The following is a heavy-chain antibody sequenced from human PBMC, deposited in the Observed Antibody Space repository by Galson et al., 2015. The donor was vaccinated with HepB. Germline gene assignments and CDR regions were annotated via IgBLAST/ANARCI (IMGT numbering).Heavy chain of an antibody. D-gene: IGHD3-22*01. Sequence: CAISGDSVSSNSAAWNWIRQSPSRGLEWLGRTYYRSKWYNDYAVSVKSRITINPDTSKNQFSLQLNSVTPEDTAVYYCARATYYYDSRFNGWAFDIWGQGTMVTVSS. J-gene: IGHJ3*02. V-gene: IGHV6-1*01. CDR2: TYYRSKWYN. CDR1: GDSVSSNSAA. CDR3: ARATYYYDSRFNGWAFDI.